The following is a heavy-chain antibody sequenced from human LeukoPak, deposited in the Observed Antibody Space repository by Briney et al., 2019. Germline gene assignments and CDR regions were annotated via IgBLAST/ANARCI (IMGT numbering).Heavy chain of an antibody. D-gene: IGHD6-19*01. Sequence: PSETLSLTCAVYGGSFSGYYWSWIRQPQGKGLEWIGEINHSGSTNYNPSLKSRVTISVDTSKNQFSLKLSSVTAADTAVYYCARGGLYSSGWYAYWGQGTLVTVSS. CDR3: ARGGLYSSGWYAY. J-gene: IGHJ4*02. CDR1: GGSFSGYY. CDR2: INHSGST. V-gene: IGHV4-34*01.